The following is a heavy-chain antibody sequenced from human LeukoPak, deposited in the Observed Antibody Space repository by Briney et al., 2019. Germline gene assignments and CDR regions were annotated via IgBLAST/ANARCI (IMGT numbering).Heavy chain of an antibody. V-gene: IGHV6-1*01. CDR3: TRGRNSAFDY. CDR1: GDSVSSNGVA. CDR2: TYYGSKWSN. Sequence: SQTLSLTCVISGDSVSSNGVAWNWVRQSPSRGLEWLGRTYYGSKWSNDYALSVKSRITINPDTSKNQFSLQLNSVTPEDTAVYYCTRGRNSAFDYWGQGTLLTVSS. D-gene: IGHD1-14*01. J-gene: IGHJ4*02.